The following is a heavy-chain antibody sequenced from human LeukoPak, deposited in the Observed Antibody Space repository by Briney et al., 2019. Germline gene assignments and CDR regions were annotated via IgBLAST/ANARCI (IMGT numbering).Heavy chain of an antibody. CDR2: VSSSGSTG. V-gene: IGHV3-48*03. Sequence: GGSLRLSCAASGSTFSSYEMNWVRQAPGKGLEWVSYVSSSGSTGYYADSVKGRFTISRDNAKNSLYLQMNSLRAEDTAVYYCARETGYCSSTSCNGMDVWGKGTTVTVSS. J-gene: IGHJ6*04. D-gene: IGHD2-2*03. CDR3: ARETGYCSSTSCNGMDV. CDR1: GSTFSSYE.